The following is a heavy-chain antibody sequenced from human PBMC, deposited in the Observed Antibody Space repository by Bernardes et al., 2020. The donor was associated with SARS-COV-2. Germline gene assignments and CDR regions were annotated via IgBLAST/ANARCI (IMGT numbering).Heavy chain of an antibody. V-gene: IGHV3-23*01. J-gene: IGHJ4*02. CDR1: GFTFRSYT. D-gene: IGHD1-26*01. CDR2: LTDSGDSP. CDR3: AKRRVEWELLHYFDY. Sequence: SLFPSCEVSGFTFRSYTMNWVRQAPGQGLEWVSTLTDSGDSPYYADSVKGRFTISRDNSKDRLYLQMNSLRAEDTAVYFCAKRRVEWELLHYFDYWGQGTLVTGSS.